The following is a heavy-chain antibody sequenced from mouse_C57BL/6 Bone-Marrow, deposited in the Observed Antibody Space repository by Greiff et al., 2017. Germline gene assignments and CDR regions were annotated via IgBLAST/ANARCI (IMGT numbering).Heavy chain of an antibody. CDR1: GYTFTSYW. CDR3: ARSGITTVVAPFDY. J-gene: IGHJ2*01. CDR2: IDPSDSYT. Sequence: QVQLKQPGAELVKPGASVKLSCKASGYTFTSYWMQWVKQRPGQGLEWIGEIDPSDSYTNYNQKFKGKATLTVDTSSSPAYMQLSSLTSEDSAVYYCARSGITTVVAPFDYWGQGTTLTVSS. V-gene: IGHV1-50*01. D-gene: IGHD1-1*01.